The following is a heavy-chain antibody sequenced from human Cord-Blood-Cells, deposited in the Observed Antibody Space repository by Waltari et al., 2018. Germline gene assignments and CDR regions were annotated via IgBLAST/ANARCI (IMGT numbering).Heavy chain of an antibody. J-gene: IGHJ4*02. D-gene: IGHD6-13*01. CDR1: GGSFSGYY. CDR3: ARGRTYIAAALALFDY. CDR2: INHSGST. Sequence: VQPQQWGAGLLKPSETLSLTCAVYGGSFSGYYWSWIRQPPGKWLEWIGEINHSGSTNYNPSLKSRVTISVDTSKNQFSLKLSSVTAADTAVYYCARGRTYIAAALALFDYWGQGTLVTVSS. V-gene: IGHV4-34*01.